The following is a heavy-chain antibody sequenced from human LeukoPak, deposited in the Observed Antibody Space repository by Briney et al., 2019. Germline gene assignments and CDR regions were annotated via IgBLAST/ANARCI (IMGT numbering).Heavy chain of an antibody. CDR3: ARELSSNCPGRWFDP. CDR1: GGSISSGGYS. J-gene: IGHJ5*02. CDR2: IYHSGST. D-gene: IGHD4-11*01. Sequence: SQTLSLTCAVSGGSISSGGYSWSWIRQPPGKGLEWIGYIYHSGSTYYNPSLKSRVTISVDRSKNQFSLKLSSVTAADTAVYYCARELSSNCPGRWFDPWGQGTLVTVSS. V-gene: IGHV4-30-2*01.